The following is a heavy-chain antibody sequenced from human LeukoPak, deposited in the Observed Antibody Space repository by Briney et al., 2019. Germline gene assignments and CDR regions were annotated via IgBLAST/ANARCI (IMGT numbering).Heavy chain of an antibody. J-gene: IGHJ5*02. CDR2: INPNSGGT. V-gene: IGHV1-2*02. D-gene: IGHD3-10*01. CDR3: ARVAMVRGVIIAEFDP. Sequence: ASVKVSCKASGYTFTGYYMHWVRQAPGQGLEWMGWINPNSGGTNYAQKFQGRVTMTRDTSISTAYMELSRLRSDDMAVYYCARVAMVRGVIIAEFDPWGQGTLVTVSS. CDR1: GYTFTGYY.